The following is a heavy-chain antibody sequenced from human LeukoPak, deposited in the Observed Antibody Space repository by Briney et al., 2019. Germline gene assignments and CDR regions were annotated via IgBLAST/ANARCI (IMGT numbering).Heavy chain of an antibody. CDR3: AAKYELTKV. Sequence: GGSLRLSRAASGFTFSTYSMNWVRQAPGKGLEWVSVIYSGGTTHYADSVKGRFTISRDNSKNTLYLQMNSLRAEDTAVYYCAAKYELTKVWGQGTLVTVSS. D-gene: IGHD3-3*01. J-gene: IGHJ4*02. CDR1: GFTFSTYS. CDR2: IYSGGTT. V-gene: IGHV3-53*01.